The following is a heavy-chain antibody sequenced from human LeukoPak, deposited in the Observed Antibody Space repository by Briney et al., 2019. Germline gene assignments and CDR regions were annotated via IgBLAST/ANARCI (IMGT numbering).Heavy chain of an antibody. V-gene: IGHV3-7*01. Sequence: GGSLRLSCAGSGFTFSSYWMSWVRQAPGKGLEWVAHIKQDGSEKYSVDSVKGRFTISRDNAKNSLYLQMNSLRAEDTAVYYCARDSSGWMFYYYYYMDVWGKGTTVTVSS. CDR2: IKQDGSEK. D-gene: IGHD6-19*01. CDR3: ARDSSGWMFYYYYYMDV. J-gene: IGHJ6*03. CDR1: GFTFSSYW.